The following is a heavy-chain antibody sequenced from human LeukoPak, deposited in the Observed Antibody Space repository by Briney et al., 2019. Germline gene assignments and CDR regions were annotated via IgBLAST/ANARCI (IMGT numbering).Heavy chain of an antibody. Sequence: PGGSLRLSCAASGFTFSSYSLNWVRQAPGKGLEWVSYISSSTSTIFYADSVKGRFTISRDNAKNSLYLQMSSLKDEDTAVYYCARDFYGDYGFDHWGQGTLVTVSS. CDR2: ISSSTSTI. V-gene: IGHV3-48*02. J-gene: IGHJ4*02. CDR3: ARDFYGDYGFDH. D-gene: IGHD4-17*01. CDR1: GFTFSSYS.